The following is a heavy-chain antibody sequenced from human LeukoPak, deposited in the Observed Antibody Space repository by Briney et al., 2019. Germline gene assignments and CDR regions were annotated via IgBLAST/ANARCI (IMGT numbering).Heavy chain of an antibody. CDR3: ARHEGIYYMDV. Sequence: PSETLSLTCIVSGGSISSYYWGWIRQPPGKGLEWIGSIYYSGSTYYNPSLKSRVTISVDTSKNQFSLKLSSVTAADTAVYYCARHEGIYYMDVWGKGTTVTISS. CDR1: GGSISSYY. CDR2: IYYSGST. D-gene: IGHD1-14*01. V-gene: IGHV4-39*01. J-gene: IGHJ6*03.